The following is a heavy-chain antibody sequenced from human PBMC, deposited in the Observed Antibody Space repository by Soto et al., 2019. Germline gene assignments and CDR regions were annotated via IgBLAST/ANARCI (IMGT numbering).Heavy chain of an antibody. Sequence: PSETLSLTCAVSGGSISSSNWWSWVRQPPGKGLEWIGEINHSGSTNYNPSLKSRVTISVDTSKNQFSLKLSSVTAADTAVYYCARGLRVTTTVPFDYWGQGTLVTVSS. D-gene: IGHD4-17*01. CDR3: ARGLRVTTTVPFDY. V-gene: IGHV4-4*02. J-gene: IGHJ4*02. CDR1: GGSISSSNW. CDR2: INHSGST.